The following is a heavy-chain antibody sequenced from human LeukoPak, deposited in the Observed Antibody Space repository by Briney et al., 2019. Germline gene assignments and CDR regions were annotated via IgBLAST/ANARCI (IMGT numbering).Heavy chain of an antibody. CDR2: TYYRSKWYN. CDR3: ARGLWPYFDF. D-gene: IGHD3-16*01. V-gene: IGHV6-1*01. J-gene: IGHJ4*02. CDR1: GDSVSGNTVT. Sequence: SQTLSLTCAISGDSVSGNTVTWSWIRQSPSRGLEWLGRTYYRSKWYNDYALSVKGRISVNPDTSKNQFSLQLNSVTLEDTAVYYCARGLWPYFDFWGQGTLVTVSS.